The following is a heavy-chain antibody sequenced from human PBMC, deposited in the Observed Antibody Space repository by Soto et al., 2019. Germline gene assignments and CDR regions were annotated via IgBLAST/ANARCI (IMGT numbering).Heavy chain of an antibody. J-gene: IGHJ4*02. V-gene: IGHV4-59*01. D-gene: IGHD6-13*01. CDR1: GGSISSYY. CDR2: IYYSGST. CDR3: ATTLNWSSWYFDY. Sequence: SETLSLTCTVSGGSISSYYWSWIRQPPGKGLEWIGYIYYSGSTNYNPSLKSRVTISVDTSKNQFSLKLSSVTAADTAVYYCATTLNWSSWYFDYWGQGTLVTVSS.